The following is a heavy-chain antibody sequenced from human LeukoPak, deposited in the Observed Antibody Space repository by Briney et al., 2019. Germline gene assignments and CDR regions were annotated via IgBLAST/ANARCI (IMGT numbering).Heavy chain of an antibody. Sequence: SETLSLTCTVSGGSISSGDYYWSWIRQPPGKGLEWIGYIYYSGSTYYNPSLKSRVTMSADTSKNQFSLKLSSVTAADTAVYYCARELTYADYWGQGTLVTVSS. J-gene: IGHJ4*02. CDR1: GGSISSGDYY. D-gene: IGHD4/OR15-4a*01. CDR2: IYYSGST. CDR3: ARELTYADY. V-gene: IGHV4-30-4*01.